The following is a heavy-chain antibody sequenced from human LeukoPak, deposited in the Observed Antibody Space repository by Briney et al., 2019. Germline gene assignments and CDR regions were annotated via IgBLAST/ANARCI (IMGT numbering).Heavy chain of an antibody. CDR2: INHSGST. CDR1: GGSFSGYY. V-gene: IGHV4-34*01. J-gene: IGHJ5*02. CDR3: ARGSIAAVFDP. Sequence: PSETLSLTCAVYGGSFSGYYWSWIRQPPGKGLEWIGEINHSGSTNYNPSLKSRVTISVDTSKNQFSLKLSSVTAADTAVYYCARGSIAAVFDPWGQGTLVTVSS. D-gene: IGHD6-13*01.